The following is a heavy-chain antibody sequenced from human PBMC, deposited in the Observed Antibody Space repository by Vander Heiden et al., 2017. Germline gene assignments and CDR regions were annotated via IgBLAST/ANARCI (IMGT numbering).Heavy chain of an antibody. CDR1: GFTFSHYA. CDR2: ISGSGRNT. D-gene: IGHD3-16*01. V-gene: IGHV3-23*01. CDR3: AKGFKRGVGGGYWYFDL. Sequence: EEQLLESGGGLVQPGGSLRLSCAASGFTFSHYAMSWVRQARGKGLGWFSVISGSGRNTYYASSVKNHFTISRDNSRNTLFLKKNTLSAEDTAVYFGAKGFKRGVGGGYWYFDLWGRGTLVTVSS. J-gene: IGHJ2*01.